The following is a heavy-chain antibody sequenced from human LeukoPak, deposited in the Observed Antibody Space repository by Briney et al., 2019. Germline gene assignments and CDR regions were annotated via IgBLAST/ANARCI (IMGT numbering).Heavy chain of an antibody. Sequence: PSETLSLTCTVFGGSISSYYWSWIRQPPGKGLECIGYISYSGTTNYNPSLKSRVTISVDTSKNHFSLKLTSVTAADTAVYYCARGFELGKSLTPFDNWGQGTLLTVSS. J-gene: IGHJ4*02. CDR2: ISYSGTT. CDR1: GGSISSYY. V-gene: IGHV4-59*01. CDR3: ARGFELGKSLTPFDN. D-gene: IGHD4-23*01.